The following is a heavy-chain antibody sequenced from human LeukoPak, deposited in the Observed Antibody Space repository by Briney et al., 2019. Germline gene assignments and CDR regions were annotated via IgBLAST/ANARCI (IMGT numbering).Heavy chain of an antibody. J-gene: IGHJ4*02. D-gene: IGHD3-3*01. CDR2: IIPILGIA. CDR1: GGTFSSYA. CDR3: AREFAGSRTDDFWSGYWSYFDY. Sequence: GASVKVSCKASGGTFSSYAISWVRQAPGQGLEWMGRIIPILGIANYAQKFQGRVTITADKSTSTAYMELSSLRSEDTAVYYCAREFAGSRTDDFWSGYWSYFDYWGQGTLVTVSS. V-gene: IGHV1-69*04.